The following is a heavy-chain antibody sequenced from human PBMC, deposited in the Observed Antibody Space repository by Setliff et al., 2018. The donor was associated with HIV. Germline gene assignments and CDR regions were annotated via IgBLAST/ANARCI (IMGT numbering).Heavy chain of an antibody. Sequence: ASVKVSCKVSGYTLNEVSIHWVRQAPGKRPEWMGGFDPEHGKTIYAQKLQGRVTMTEDTSTDIASMELSSLRSEDTAVYYCATGTWGYDAFDIWGQGTLVTVS. CDR1: GYTLNEVS. D-gene: IGHD7-27*01. CDR2: FDPEHGKT. V-gene: IGHV1-24*01. CDR3: ATGTWGYDAFDI. J-gene: IGHJ3*02.